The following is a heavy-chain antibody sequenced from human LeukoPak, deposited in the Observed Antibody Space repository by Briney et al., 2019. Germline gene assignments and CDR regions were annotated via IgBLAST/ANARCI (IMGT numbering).Heavy chain of an antibody. Sequence: SLRLSWAASGFSFSSYGTHWVRQAANNGLEWVAVISYEGSNTYYANSVKGRFTISRDNSKNTLYLQMNSLRAEDTAVYYCAKDQGAGAFDYWGQGTLVTVSS. D-gene: IGHD6-19*01. CDR3: AKDQGAGAFDY. CDR2: ISYEGSNT. CDR1: GFSFSSYG. V-gene: IGHV3-30*18. J-gene: IGHJ4*02.